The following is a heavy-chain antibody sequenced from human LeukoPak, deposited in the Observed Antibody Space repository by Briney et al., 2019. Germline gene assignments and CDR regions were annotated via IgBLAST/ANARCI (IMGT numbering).Heavy chain of an antibody. CDR1: GFSFSIYS. CDR2: VSSSSTSI. Sequence: GGPLRLSCAASGFSFSIYSMNWVRQAPGKGLECVSSVSSSSTSIYYADSLKGRFTISRDNAKNSLFLQVNSLRDEDTAVYYCARGPPCSSTSCYVTGAFNFWGQGTMVTVSS. D-gene: IGHD2-2*01. V-gene: IGHV3-21*01. CDR3: ARGPPCSSTSCYVTGAFNF. J-gene: IGHJ3*01.